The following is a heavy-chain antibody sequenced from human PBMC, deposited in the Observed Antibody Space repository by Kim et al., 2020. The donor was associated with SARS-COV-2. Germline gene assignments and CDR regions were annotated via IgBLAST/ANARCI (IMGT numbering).Heavy chain of an antibody. D-gene: IGHD1-26*01. J-gene: IGHJ5*02. CDR3: ARSGSYFLFDP. CDR2: IDQDGSEK. Sequence: GGSLRLSCAGSGFTFRSYWMRWVRQAPGKGLEWVANIDQDGSEKSYAASVTGRFTVSRENANNSLFLQMNNLRGDDTGVYYCARSGSYFLFDPWGQGAL. CDR1: GFTFRSYW. V-gene: IGHV3-7*03.